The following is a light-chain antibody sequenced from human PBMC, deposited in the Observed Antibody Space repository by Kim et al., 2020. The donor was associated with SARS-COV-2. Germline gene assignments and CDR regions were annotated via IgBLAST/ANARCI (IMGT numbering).Light chain of an antibody. J-gene: IGKJ4*01. CDR3: QGSCITSALS. CDR2: AAS. CDR1: QTVDIY. Sequence: DTQMTQSPSSLSASVGDTVTITCRTSQTVDIYLNWYQQKPGKAPELLIYAASTLQAGVPSRFSGSGAGTDFTLTINSLQPEEFATYYCQGSCITSALSFGGGTTVGIK. V-gene: IGKV1-39*01.